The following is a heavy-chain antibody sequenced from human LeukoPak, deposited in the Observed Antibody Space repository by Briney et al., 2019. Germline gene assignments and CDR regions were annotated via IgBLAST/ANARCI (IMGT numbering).Heavy chain of an antibody. J-gene: IGHJ5*02. Sequence: GGSLRLSCAASGFTFSSYEMNWVRQAPGKGLEWVSYISSSGSTIYYADSVKGRFTISRDNAKNSLYLQMNSLRAEDTAVYYCARSVALGYYDSSGYSGDPNWFDPWGQGTLVTVSS. CDR1: GFTFSSYE. CDR2: ISSSGSTI. V-gene: IGHV3-48*03. D-gene: IGHD3-22*01. CDR3: ARSVALGYYDSSGYSGDPNWFDP.